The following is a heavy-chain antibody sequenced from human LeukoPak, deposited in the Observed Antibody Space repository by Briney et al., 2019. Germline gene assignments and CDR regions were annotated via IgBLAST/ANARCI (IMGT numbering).Heavy chain of an antibody. CDR3: ARRGGGYAVGLSDY. J-gene: IGHJ4*02. V-gene: IGHV4-59*08. CDR1: GGSISSYY. Sequence: SETLSLTCTVSGGSISSYYWSWIRQPPAKGLEGMGYIYYSGSTNYNPSLKSRVTISVDTSKNQFSLKLSSVTAADTAVYYCARRGGGYAVGLSDYWGQGTLVTVSS. D-gene: IGHD5-12*01. CDR2: IYYSGST.